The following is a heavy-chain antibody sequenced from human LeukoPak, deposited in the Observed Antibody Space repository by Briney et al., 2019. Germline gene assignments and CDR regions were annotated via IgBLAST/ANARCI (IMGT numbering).Heavy chain of an antibody. CDR2: IKQDGSEK. CDR3: ARRHGSGYYDTSGYPIDL. D-gene: IGHD3-22*01. V-gene: IGHV3-7*01. J-gene: IGHJ5*02. CDR1: GFTFSNYW. Sequence: GGPLRLSCAASGFTFSNYWMSWVRQAPGEGAELVANIKQDGSEKYYVDSVKGRFTISRDNAKNSLYLQMDSLRAEDAAVFYCARRHGSGYYDTSGYPIDLWGQGTLVTVSS.